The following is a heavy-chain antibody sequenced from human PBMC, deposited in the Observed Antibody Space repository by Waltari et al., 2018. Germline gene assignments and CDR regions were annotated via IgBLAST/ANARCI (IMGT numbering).Heavy chain of an antibody. CDR3: ARDVVVPGIAAANGDYFDY. V-gene: IGHV1-69*08. J-gene: IGHJ4*02. Sequence: QVQLVQSGAEVKKPGSSVKVSCKASGGTFSSYTISWVRQAPGQGLEWMGRIIPILGIANYAQKFQGRVTMTADKSTSTAYMELSSLRSDDTAVYYCARDVVVPGIAAANGDYFDYWGQGTLVTVSS. D-gene: IGHD2-2*01. CDR1: GGTFSSYT. CDR2: IIPILGIA.